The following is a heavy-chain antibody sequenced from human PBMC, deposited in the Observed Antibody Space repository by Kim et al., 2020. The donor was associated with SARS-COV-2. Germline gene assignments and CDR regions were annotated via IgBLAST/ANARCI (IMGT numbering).Heavy chain of an antibody. D-gene: IGHD1-26*01. J-gene: IGHJ4*02. CDR3: TRGGKVSRPSGSYGDC. Sequence: GGSLRLSCAASGFTFSRYWMLWVRQAPGKGLVWVSRINSDGTSTTYADSVKGRFTISRDNAKNTVYLQMNSLRAEDTAVYYCTRGGKVSRPSGSYGDCWGQGTLVTVSS. CDR1: GFTFSRYW. CDR2: INSDGTST. V-gene: IGHV3-74*01.